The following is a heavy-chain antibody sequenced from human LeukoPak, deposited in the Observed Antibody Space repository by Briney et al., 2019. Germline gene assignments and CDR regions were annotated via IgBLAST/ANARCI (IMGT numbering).Heavy chain of an antibody. CDR2: INQEESEK. CDR3: ASGTTNPHYFDY. D-gene: IGHD1-26*01. J-gene: IGHJ4*02. Sequence: GGSLRLSCAASGFTFNSYWMTWVRQAPGKGLEWVANINQEESEKYYVDSVKGRFTISRDNAKNSLYLQMNSLRAEDTAVYYCASGTTNPHYFDYWAGEPWSPSPQ. CDR1: GFTFNSYW. V-gene: IGHV3-7*05.